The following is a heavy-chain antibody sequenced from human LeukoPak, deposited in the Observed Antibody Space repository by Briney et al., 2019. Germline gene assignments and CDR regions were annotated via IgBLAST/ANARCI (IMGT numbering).Heavy chain of an antibody. Sequence: GASVKVSCKASGYTFTSYGISWVRQAPGKGLEWVSAISGSGGSTYYADSVKGRFTISRDNSKNTLYLQMNSLRAEDTAVYYCAKRMGIFGVVIIGYFDYWGQGTLVTVSS. V-gene: IGHV3-23*01. D-gene: IGHD3-3*01. J-gene: IGHJ4*02. CDR1: GYTFTSYG. CDR2: ISGSGGST. CDR3: AKRMGIFGVVIIGYFDY.